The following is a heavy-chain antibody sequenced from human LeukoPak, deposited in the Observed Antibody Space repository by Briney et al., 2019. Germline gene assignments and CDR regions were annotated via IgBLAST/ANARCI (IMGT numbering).Heavy chain of an antibody. V-gene: IGHV1-18*01. CDR3: ARKTIAGGYNWFDP. CDR1: GYTFTSYG. CDR2: ISTYNAKT. J-gene: IGHJ5*02. D-gene: IGHD6-13*01. Sequence: GASVRVSCKASGYTFTSYGISWVRQAPGQGPEWMGSISTYNAKTNYAQKLQGRVTMTTDTSTTTASMELRSLRSDDTAVYYCARKTIAGGYNWFDPWGQGTLVTVSS.